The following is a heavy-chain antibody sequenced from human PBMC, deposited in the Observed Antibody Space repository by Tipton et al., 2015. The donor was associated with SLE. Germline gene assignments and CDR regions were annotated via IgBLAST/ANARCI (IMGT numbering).Heavy chain of an antibody. J-gene: IGHJ4*02. V-gene: IGHV3-53*01. CDR3: ARMGSGWTFFDY. CDR1: EFTVSSNY. D-gene: IGHD6-19*01. CDR2: ISGSGGST. Sequence: SLRLSCAASEFTVSSNYMSWVRQAPGKGLEWVSAISGSGGSTYYADSVKGRFTISRDNSKNTLYLQMNSLRAEDTAVYYCARMGSGWTFFDYWGQGTLVTVSS.